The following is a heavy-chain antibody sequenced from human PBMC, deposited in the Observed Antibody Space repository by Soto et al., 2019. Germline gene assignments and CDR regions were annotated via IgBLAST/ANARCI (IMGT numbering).Heavy chain of an antibody. D-gene: IGHD5-12*01. J-gene: IGHJ6*02. CDR1: GGTFSSYA. CDR3: ARVGRGYSGYVHYYYGMDV. V-gene: IGHV1-69*06. Sequence: AASVKVSCKASGGTFSSYAISWVRQAPGQGLEWMGGIIPIFGTANYAQKFQGRVTITADKSTSTAYMELSSLRSEDTAAYYCARVGRGYSGYVHYYYGMDVWGQGTTVTVSS. CDR2: IIPIFGTA.